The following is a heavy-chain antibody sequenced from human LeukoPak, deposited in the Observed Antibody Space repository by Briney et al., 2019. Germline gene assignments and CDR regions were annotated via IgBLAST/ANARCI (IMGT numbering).Heavy chain of an antibody. Sequence: GGALKISCKGSGYSFTSYWIGWVRQMPGKGLEWRGIIYPGDSDTRYSPSFQGQVTISADKSINTAYLQWSSLKASDTAMYYCARQVNFGYCSSTSCYTLDYWGQGTLVTVSS. V-gene: IGHV5-51*01. CDR2: IYPGDSDT. CDR3: ARQVNFGYCSSTSCYTLDY. J-gene: IGHJ4*02. CDR1: GYSFTSYW. D-gene: IGHD2-2*02.